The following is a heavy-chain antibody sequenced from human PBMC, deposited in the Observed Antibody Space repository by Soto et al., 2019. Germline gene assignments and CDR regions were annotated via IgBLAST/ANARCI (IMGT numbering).Heavy chain of an antibody. J-gene: IGHJ4*01. D-gene: IGHD2-2*01. Sequence: GWSLRLSCAASGFTFNSYAMNWVRQAPGKGLAWVSAICTDGNTYYANSVKGRFTISRDNSRTTLYLQMNSLRVEDTALYYCVRKYPGTRPFDYWGQGTLVTVSS. CDR3: VRKYPGTRPFDY. CDR1: GFTFNSYA. CDR2: ICTDGNT. V-gene: IGHV3-23*01.